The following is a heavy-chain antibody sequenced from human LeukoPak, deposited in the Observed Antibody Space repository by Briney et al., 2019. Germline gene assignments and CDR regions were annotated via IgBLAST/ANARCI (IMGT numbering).Heavy chain of an antibody. CDR3: ARLGIGVVPSAMLGDYYFDY. CDR1: GDSISDYY. J-gene: IGHJ4*02. Sequence: SETLSLTCTVSGDSISDYYWSWVRQPPGKGLEWIGVIYYSGSTYYNPSLKSRVTISVDTSKNQFSLKLTSVTAADTAVYYCARLGIGVVPSAMLGDYYFDYWGQGTLVTVSS. V-gene: IGHV4-59*08. D-gene: IGHD2-2*01. CDR2: IYYSGST.